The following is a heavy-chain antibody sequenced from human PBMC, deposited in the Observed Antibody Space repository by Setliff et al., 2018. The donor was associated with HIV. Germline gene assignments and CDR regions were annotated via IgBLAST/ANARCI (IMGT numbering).Heavy chain of an antibody. V-gene: IGHV3-23*01. CDR1: GFTFSTYS. CDR2: ITGSGDRT. J-gene: IGHJ3*01. D-gene: IGHD2-15*01. Sequence: HPVGSLRLSCGAFGFTFSTYSMAWVRQTPGKGLEWVSSITGSGDRTYYADSVKGRFTYSRDNSMNTLNLQMDSLRAEDTALYYCVSLLNGAFDFWGQGTMVTVSS. CDR3: VSLLNGAFDF.